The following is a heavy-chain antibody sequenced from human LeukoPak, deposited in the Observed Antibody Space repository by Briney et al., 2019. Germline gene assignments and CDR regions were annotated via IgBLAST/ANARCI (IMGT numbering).Heavy chain of an antibody. CDR2: IYYSGST. Sequence: SQTLSLTCTVSGGSISSGGYYWSWIRQHPGKGLEWIGYIYYSGSTYYNPSLKSRVTISVDTSKNQLSLKLSSVTAADTAVYYCARAPIGLTQSGYPYYYYGMDVWGQGTTVTVSS. J-gene: IGHJ6*02. CDR1: GGSISSGGYY. CDR3: ARAPIGLTQSGYPYYYYGMDV. D-gene: IGHD3-3*01. V-gene: IGHV4-31*03.